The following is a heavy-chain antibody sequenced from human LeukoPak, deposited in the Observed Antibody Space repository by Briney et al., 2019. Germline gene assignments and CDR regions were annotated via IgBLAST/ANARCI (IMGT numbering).Heavy chain of an antibody. J-gene: IGHJ6*03. Sequence: GGSLRLSCEASGLAFRNFAMSWVRQAPGKGLEWVSGRTGSGGSSYYADSVKGRFTISRDNAKNALYLQMNSLRADDTALYYCAKMKGQRLNDYCMDVWGKGTTVTVSS. CDR3: AKMKGQRLNDYCMDV. CDR2: RTGSGGSS. V-gene: IGHV3-23*01. CDR1: GLAFRNFA.